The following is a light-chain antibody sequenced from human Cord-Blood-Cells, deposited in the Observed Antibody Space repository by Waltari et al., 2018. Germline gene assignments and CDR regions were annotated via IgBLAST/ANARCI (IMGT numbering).Light chain of an antibody. CDR2: YDS. J-gene: IGLJ2*01. Sequence: SYVLTHPPSVSVAPCKTARITCGGTNMGRKSVHWYQQKPGQAPVLVIYYDSDRPSGIPERFSGSNSGNTATLTISRVEAGDEADYYCQVWDSSSDHVVFGGGTKLTVL. CDR1: NMGRKS. V-gene: IGLV3-21*04. CDR3: QVWDSSSDHVV.